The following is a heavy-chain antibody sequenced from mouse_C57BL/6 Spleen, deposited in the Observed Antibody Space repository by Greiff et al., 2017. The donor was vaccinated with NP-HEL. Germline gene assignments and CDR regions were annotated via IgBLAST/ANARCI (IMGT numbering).Heavy chain of an antibody. CDR2: ISYDGSN. J-gene: IGHJ2*01. Sequence: DVKLQESGPGLVKPSQSLSLTCSVTGYSITSGYYWNWIRQFPGNKLEWMGYISYDGSNNYNPSLKNRISITRDTSKNQFFLKLNSVTTEDTATYYCARDDYDGGGFDYWGQGTTLTVSS. D-gene: IGHD2-4*01. CDR1: GYSITSGYY. CDR3: ARDDYDGGGFDY. V-gene: IGHV3-6*01.